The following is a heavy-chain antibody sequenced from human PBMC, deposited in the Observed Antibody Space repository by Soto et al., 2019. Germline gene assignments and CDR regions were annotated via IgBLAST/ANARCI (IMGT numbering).Heavy chain of an antibody. D-gene: IGHD4-17*01. V-gene: IGHV1-18*01. J-gene: IGHJ5*02. CDR3: ARDGATYGDYELEWFDP. Sequence: ASVKVSCKASGYTFTSYGISWVRQAPGQGLEWMGWISAYNGNTNYAQKLQGRVTMTTDTSTSTAYMELRSPRSDDTAVYYCARDGATYGDYELEWFDPWGQGTLVTVSS. CDR2: ISAYNGNT. CDR1: GYTFTSYG.